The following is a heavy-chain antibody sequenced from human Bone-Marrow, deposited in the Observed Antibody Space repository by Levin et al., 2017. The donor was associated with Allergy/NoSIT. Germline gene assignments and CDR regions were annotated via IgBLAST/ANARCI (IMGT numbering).Heavy chain of an antibody. CDR1: GFTFKDYG. CDR2: ISYDGSEE. V-gene: IGHV3-30*18. CDR3: AKGCDTVVVLGPLDL. J-gene: IGHJ4*02. Sequence: AGGSLRLSCAASGFTFKDYGIHWVRQAPGKGLEWVAVISYDGSEEYYADSVKGRFTISRDNSKNTVHLQMNSLRAEDTAVYFCAKGCDTVVVLGPLDLWGQGTWVTVSS. D-gene: IGHD2-2*01.